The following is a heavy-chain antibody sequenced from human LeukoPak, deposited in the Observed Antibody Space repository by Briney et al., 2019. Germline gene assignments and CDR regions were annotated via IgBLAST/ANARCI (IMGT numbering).Heavy chain of an antibody. V-gene: IGHV5-51*01. Sequence: GESLKISCTSSAYSFTSHWSAWGRQMPGKGLQGMRIIYPGDSDTRYSPSFQGQVTISADKSISTAYLQWNNLKASDTAMYYCAGQDIVVVATATRAFDIWGQGTMVTVSS. CDR2: IYPGDSDT. J-gene: IGHJ3*02. D-gene: IGHD2-15*01. CDR3: AGQDIVVVATATRAFDI. CDR1: AYSFTSHW.